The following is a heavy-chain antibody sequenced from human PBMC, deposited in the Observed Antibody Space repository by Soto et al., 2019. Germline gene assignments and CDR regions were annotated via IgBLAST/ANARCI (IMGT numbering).Heavy chain of an antibody. Sequence: EVQLVESGGGLVQPGGSLRLSCAASGFTFSAFAMHWVRLAPGRGLEYVSAISNNGDGTYYANSVKGRFIISRDNSKNTLFLHMDSLRSDDMAMYFCTRAPSLPLLYDHWGQGTLVTVSS. CDR3: TRAPSLPLLYDH. J-gene: IGHJ4*02. V-gene: IGHV3-64*01. CDR1: GFTFSAFA. D-gene: IGHD3-16*01. CDR2: ISNNGDGT.